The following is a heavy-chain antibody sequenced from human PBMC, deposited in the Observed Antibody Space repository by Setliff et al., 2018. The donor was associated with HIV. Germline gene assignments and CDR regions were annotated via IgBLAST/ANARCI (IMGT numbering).Heavy chain of an antibody. CDR2: IWYDGSNK. CDR3: AKDLVTTTGPDY. J-gene: IGHJ4*02. Sequence: GGSLRLSCAASGFAFSSHQRSWVRQAPGKGLERVAVIWYDGSNKYYADSVKGRFTITRDNSKNTLYLQMNSLRAEDTAAYYCAKDLVTTTGPDYWGQGTLVTVSS. D-gene: IGHD1-1*01. CDR1: GFAFSSHQ. V-gene: IGHV3-33*06.